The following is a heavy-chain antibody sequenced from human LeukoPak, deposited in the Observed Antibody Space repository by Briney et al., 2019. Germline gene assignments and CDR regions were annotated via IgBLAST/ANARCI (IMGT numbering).Heavy chain of an antibody. CDR2: INPSGCST. D-gene: IGHD2-2*01. V-gene: IGHV1-46*01. J-gene: IGHJ5*02. Sequence: ASVKVSCKASGYTFTSYYMHWVRQAPGQGLEWMGIINPSGCSTSYAQKFKGRVTMTRDTSTSTVYMELSSLRSEDTAVYYCARTRRGYCSSTSCSNWFDPWGQGTLVTVSS. CDR1: GYTFTSYY. CDR3: ARTRRGYCSSTSCSNWFDP.